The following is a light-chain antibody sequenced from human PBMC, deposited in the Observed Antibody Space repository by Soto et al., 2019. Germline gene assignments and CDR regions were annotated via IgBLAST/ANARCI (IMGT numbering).Light chain of an antibody. V-gene: IGKV3-15*01. J-gene: IGKJ4*01. CDR3: QQYNDWPRT. CDR2: GAS. CDR1: QSVSST. Sequence: EIVMTQSPATLSVSPGERATISCRASQSVSSTLAWYQQKPGQAPRLLIYGASTRATGIPARFSGSGSGTXXXXTXSSLQSEDFAVYYCQQYNDWPRTFGGGTKVEIK.